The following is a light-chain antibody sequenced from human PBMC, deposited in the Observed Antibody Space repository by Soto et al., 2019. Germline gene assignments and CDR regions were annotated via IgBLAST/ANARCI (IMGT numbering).Light chain of an antibody. CDR2: EVT. V-gene: IGLV2-14*01. J-gene: IGLJ1*01. CDR1: SSDVGGYNF. CDR3: GSYRSGTAPYV. Sequence: QSALTQPASVSGSPGQSITISCTGTSSDVGGYNFVSWYQQHPGKAPKLVIYEVTYRPSGVSHRFSASKSGNTASLTIAGLQAEDEADYYCGSYRSGTAPYVFGTGTKLNVL.